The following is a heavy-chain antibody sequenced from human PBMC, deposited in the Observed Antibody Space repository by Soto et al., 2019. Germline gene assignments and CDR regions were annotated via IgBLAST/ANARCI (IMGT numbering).Heavy chain of an antibody. CDR3: AKDPNADLLDGFEF. CDR1: RSTFARNA. J-gene: IGHJ3*01. V-gene: IGHV3-30*18. CDR2: ISYDGSHK. Sequence: GGSLTLSCTVSRSTFARNAIHWVRQAPGKGLEWVAVISYDGSHKYYADSVKGRFTTSRDNSKNTLSLQMDSLRPEDTAVYYCAKDPNADLLDGFEFGGQGTMVTVSS.